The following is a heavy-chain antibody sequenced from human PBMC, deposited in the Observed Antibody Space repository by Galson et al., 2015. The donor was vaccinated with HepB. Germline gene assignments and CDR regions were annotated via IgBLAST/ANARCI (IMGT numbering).Heavy chain of an antibody. CDR2: INHSGST. V-gene: IGHV4-34*01. Sequence: LRLSCAASGLTFSSYAMSWVRQPPGKGLEWIGEINHSGSTNYNPSLKSRVTISVDTSKNQFSLKLSSVTAADTAVYYCARSNTMVRGVIIWGQGTLVTVSS. J-gene: IGHJ4*02. CDR3: ARSNTMVRGVII. D-gene: IGHD3-10*01. CDR1: GLTFSSYA.